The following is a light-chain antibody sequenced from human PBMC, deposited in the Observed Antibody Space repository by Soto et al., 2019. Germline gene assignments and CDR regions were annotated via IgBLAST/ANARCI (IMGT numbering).Light chain of an antibody. CDR3: QQSYSTPPVT. V-gene: IGKV1-39*01. Sequence: DIQMTQSPSSLSASVGDRVSITCRASQSISTFLNGYQQKPGKAPRLLIYAASILRSGVPSRFSGSGVGTDFTLTITNLQPEDFLTDYCQQSYSTPPVTFGQGTNLDIK. CDR1: QSISTF. J-gene: IGKJ2*01. CDR2: AAS.